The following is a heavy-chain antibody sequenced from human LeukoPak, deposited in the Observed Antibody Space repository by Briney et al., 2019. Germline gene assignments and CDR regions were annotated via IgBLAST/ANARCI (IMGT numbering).Heavy chain of an antibody. Sequence: SETLSLTCTVSGYSISSGYYWGWIRQSPGKGLEWIGSIYHSGSTYYNPSLKSRVTISVDTSKNQFSLKLSSVTAADTAVYYCARDRDVVVTGLFDYWGQGTLVTVSS. V-gene: IGHV4-38-2*02. CDR3: ARDRDVVVTGLFDY. CDR2: IYHSGST. CDR1: GYSISSGYY. J-gene: IGHJ4*02. D-gene: IGHD2-21*02.